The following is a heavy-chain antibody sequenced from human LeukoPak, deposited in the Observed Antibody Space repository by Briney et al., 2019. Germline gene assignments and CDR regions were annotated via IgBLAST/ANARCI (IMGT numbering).Heavy chain of an antibody. Sequence: GGSLRLSCAASGFTFSSYGMHWVRQAPGKGLEWVAVIWYDGSNKYYADSVKGRFTISRDNSKNTLYLQMNSLRAEDTAVYYCARESPGYCSGGSCYSPRGYYFDYWGQGTLVTVSS. CDR3: ARESPGYCSGGSCYSPRGYYFDY. CDR2: IWYDGSNK. V-gene: IGHV3-33*01. J-gene: IGHJ4*02. CDR1: GFTFSSYG. D-gene: IGHD2-15*01.